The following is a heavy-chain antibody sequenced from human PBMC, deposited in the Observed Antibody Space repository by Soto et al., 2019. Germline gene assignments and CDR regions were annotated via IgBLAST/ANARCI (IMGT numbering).Heavy chain of an antibody. CDR3: AKTYYDFWSGYYKKRAYYYMDV. D-gene: IGHD3-3*01. J-gene: IGHJ6*03. Sequence: SETLSLTCTVSGGSISSYYWSWIRQPPGKGLEWIGYIYYSGSTNYNPSLKSRVTISVDTSKNQFSLKLSSVTAADTAVYYCAKTYYDFWSGYYKKRAYYYMDVWGKGTTVTVSS. CDR2: IYYSGST. V-gene: IGHV4-59*08. CDR1: GGSISSYY.